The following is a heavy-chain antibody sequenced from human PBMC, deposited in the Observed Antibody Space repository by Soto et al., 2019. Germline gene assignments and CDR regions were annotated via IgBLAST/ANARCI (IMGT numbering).Heavy chain of an antibody. J-gene: IGHJ5*02. Sequence: GESLKISCAASGFTFSSYAMHWVRQAPGKGLEWVAVISYDGSNKYYADSVKGRFTISRDNSKNTLYLQMNSLRAEDTAVYYCARDVPQWLFFDPWGQGTLVTVSS. CDR3: ARDVPQWLFFDP. CDR2: ISYDGSNK. V-gene: IGHV3-30-3*01. CDR1: GFTFSSYA. D-gene: IGHD6-19*01.